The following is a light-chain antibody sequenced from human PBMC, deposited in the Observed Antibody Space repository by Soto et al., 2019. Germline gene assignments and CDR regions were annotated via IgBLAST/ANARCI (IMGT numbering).Light chain of an antibody. J-gene: IGKJ4*01. V-gene: IGKV3-11*01. CDR1: QSVSSY. CDR2: DAS. CDR3: QPRSNWALT. Sequence: EIVLTQSPATLSLSPGERATLSCRASQSVSSYLAWYQQKPGQAPRLLVYDASNRASGIPARFSGSGSGTDVTLTISSLGPEDFAVYYGQPRSNWALTFGGGTRVEIK.